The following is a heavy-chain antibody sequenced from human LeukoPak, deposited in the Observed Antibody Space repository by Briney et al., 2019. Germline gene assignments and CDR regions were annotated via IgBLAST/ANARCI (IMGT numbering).Heavy chain of an antibody. CDR2: ISSSSSYI. D-gene: IGHD1-26*01. CDR3: ARSGVGATTNFDY. V-gene: IGHV3-21*04. Sequence: GGSLRLSCAASGYTFSSYSMNWVRQAPGKGLEWVSSISSSSSYIYYADSVKGRFTISRDNAKNSLYLQMNSLRAEDTAVYYCARSGVGATTNFDYWGQGTLVTVSS. CDR1: GYTFSSYS. J-gene: IGHJ4*02.